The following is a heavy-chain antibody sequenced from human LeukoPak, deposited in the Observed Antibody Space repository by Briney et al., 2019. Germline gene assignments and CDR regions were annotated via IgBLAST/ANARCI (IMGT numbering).Heavy chain of an antibody. CDR2: FDPEYGET. V-gene: IGHV1-24*01. J-gene: IGHJ5*02. CDR3: APLDFWVPST. Sequence: ASVKVPCRVSGYTLNELSIHWVRQAAGKGLEWMGGFDPEYGETVYAQKFQGRVTMAEDTSTDTACMELSSLRSEDTAVYYCAPLDFWVPSTWGQGTLVTVSS. CDR1: GYTLNELS. D-gene: IGHD3-3*01.